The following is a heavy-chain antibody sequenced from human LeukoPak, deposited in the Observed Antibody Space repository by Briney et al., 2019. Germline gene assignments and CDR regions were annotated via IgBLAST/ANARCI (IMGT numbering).Heavy chain of an antibody. Sequence: GGSLRLSCAASGFTFSSFGMHWVRQAPGKGLEWVAVLSYDGRDKHDADSVKGRFTISRDNSKNTLYLQMNSLRAEDTAVYYCAREYSSSWCFDYWGQGTLVTVSS. CDR2: LSYDGRDK. J-gene: IGHJ4*02. CDR3: AREYSSSWCFDY. D-gene: IGHD6-13*01. V-gene: IGHV3-30*03. CDR1: GFTFSSFG.